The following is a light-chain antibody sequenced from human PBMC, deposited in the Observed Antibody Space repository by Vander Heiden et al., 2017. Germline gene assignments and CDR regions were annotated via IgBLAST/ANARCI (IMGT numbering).Light chain of an antibody. V-gene: IGLV2-14*01. J-gene: IGLJ2*01. Sequence: QSALTQPASVSGSPGQSITISCIGTSSDVGGYNYVSWYQQHPGKAPKLMIYDVSKCTAGVSNRFSGSKSGTTASLTISGLKDEDEADYYCSADTSSSTLVFGGGTKRTVL. CDR2: DVS. CDR3: SADTSSSTLV. CDR1: SSDVGGYNY.